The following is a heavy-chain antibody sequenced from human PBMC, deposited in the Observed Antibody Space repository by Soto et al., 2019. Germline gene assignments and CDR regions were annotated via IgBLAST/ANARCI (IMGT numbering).Heavy chain of an antibody. CDR2: INHSGST. CDR1: GGSFSGYY. CDR3: ARGTSSGYHEKYYFDY. Sequence: SETLSLTCAVYGGSFSGYYWSWIRQPPGKGLEWIGEINHSGSTNYNPSLKSRVTISVDTSKNQFSLKLSSVTAADTAVYYCARGTSSGYHEKYYFDYWGQGTLVTVSS. J-gene: IGHJ4*02. V-gene: IGHV4-34*01. D-gene: IGHD3-22*01.